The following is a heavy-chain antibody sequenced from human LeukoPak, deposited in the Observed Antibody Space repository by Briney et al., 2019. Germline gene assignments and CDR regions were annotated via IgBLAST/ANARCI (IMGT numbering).Heavy chain of an antibody. Sequence: SETLSLTCTVSGGSISSYYWSWIRQPPGKGLEWIGYIYTSGSTNCNPSLKSRVTISVDTSKNQFSLKLSSVTAADAAVYFCARDPTTVPKGLDLWGQGTMVTVSS. V-gene: IGHV4-59*01. D-gene: IGHD4-17*01. CDR2: IYTSGST. CDR1: GGSISSYY. J-gene: IGHJ3*01. CDR3: ARDPTTVPKGLDL.